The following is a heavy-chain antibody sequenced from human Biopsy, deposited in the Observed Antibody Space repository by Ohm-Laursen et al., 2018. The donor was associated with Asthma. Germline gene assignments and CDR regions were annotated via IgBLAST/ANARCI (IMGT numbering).Heavy chain of an antibody. V-gene: IGHV3-30*04. D-gene: IGHD3-3*01. CDR2: MSFDGRQT. CDR3: AKERYYDFWSGYPI. J-gene: IGHJ3*02. Sequence: SLRLPCAVSGFTFSSYAMHWVRQAPGKGLEWVAVMSFDGRQTYYADSVKGRFTISRDNSKNTLYLQMNSLRAEDTAVYYCAKERYYDFWSGYPIWGQGTMVTVSS. CDR1: GFTFSSYA.